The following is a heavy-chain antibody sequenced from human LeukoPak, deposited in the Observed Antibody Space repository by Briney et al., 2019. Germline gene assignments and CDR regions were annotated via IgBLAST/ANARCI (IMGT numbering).Heavy chain of an antibody. Sequence: PSETLPLTCTVSGGSISSYYWSWIRQPPGKGLEWIGYIYYSGSTNYNPSLKSRVTISVDTSKNQFSLKLSSVTAADTAVYYCARDLYSSSWYGGFDYWGQGTLVTVSS. J-gene: IGHJ4*02. CDR3: ARDLYSSSWYGGFDY. V-gene: IGHV4-59*01. D-gene: IGHD6-13*01. CDR2: IYYSGST. CDR1: GGSISSYY.